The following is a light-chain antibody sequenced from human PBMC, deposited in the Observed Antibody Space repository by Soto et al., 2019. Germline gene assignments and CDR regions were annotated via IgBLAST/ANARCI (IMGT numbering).Light chain of an antibody. Sequence: EIVMTQSPATLSVSPGERATLSCRASQSVCSNLAWYQQKPGQAPRLLIYGASTRATGIPARFSGSGSGTEVTHTISSLQSEDFAVYYCQQYNNWPPWTFGQGTKVEIK. V-gene: IGKV3-15*01. J-gene: IGKJ1*01. CDR1: QSVCSN. CDR2: GAS. CDR3: QQYNNWPPWT.